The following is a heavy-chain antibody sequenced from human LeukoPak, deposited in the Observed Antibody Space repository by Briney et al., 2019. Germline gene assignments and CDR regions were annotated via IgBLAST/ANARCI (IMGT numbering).Heavy chain of an antibody. V-gene: IGHV3-23*01. CDR2: ISGSGGST. D-gene: IGHD5-18*01. Sequence: GGSLRLSCAASSGFTFSSYGMSWVRQAPGKGLEWVSTISGSGGSTYYADSVEGRFTISRDKSKNTLYLQLNSLRAEDTAVYYCAKDRLKYSYGYSDFEYWGQGTLVTVSS. CDR3: AKDRLKYSYGYSDFEY. CDR1: GFTFSSYG. J-gene: IGHJ4*02.